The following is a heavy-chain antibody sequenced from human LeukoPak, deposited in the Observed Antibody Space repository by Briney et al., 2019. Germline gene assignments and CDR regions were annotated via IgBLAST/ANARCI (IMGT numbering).Heavy chain of an antibody. CDR3: ARDSRGTAALF. CDR2: IYCSGST. CDR1: GGSFSDYW. J-gene: IGHJ4*02. D-gene: IGHD3-22*01. Sequence: PSETLSLTCAVYGGSFSDYWLTWIRQSSGKGLEWIGSIYCSGSTYYNPSLKSRVTISVDTSKNQFSLKLSSVTAADTAVYYCARDSRGTAALFWGQGTLVTVSS. V-gene: IGHV4-34*01.